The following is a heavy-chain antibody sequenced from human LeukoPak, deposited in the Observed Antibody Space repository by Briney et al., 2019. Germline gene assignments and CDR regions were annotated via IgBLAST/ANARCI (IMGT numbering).Heavy chain of an antibody. Sequence: GASVKVSCKASGGTFSSYAISWVRQAPGQGLEWMGGIIPIFGTANYAQKFQGRVTITTDESTSTAYMELSSLRSEDTAVYCCASQGYRSGNSVWFDPWGQGTLVTVSS. CDR3: ASQGYRSGNSVWFDP. D-gene: IGHD4-23*01. CDR1: GGTFSSYA. CDR2: IIPIFGTA. V-gene: IGHV1-69*05. J-gene: IGHJ5*02.